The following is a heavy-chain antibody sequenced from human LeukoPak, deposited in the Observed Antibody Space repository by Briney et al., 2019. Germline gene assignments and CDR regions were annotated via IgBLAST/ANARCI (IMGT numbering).Heavy chain of an antibody. CDR1: GFTFSSYA. D-gene: IGHD3-22*01. CDR3: AKDYYDSSGYYPDASYI. J-gene: IGHJ3*02. V-gene: IGHV3-23*01. Sequence: PGGSLRLSCAASGFTFSSYAMSWVRQAPRKGLEWVSAISGSGGSTYYADSVKGRFTISRDNSKNTLYLQMNSLRAEDTAVYYCAKDYYDSSGYYPDASYIWGEGTMVTVSS. CDR2: ISGSGGST.